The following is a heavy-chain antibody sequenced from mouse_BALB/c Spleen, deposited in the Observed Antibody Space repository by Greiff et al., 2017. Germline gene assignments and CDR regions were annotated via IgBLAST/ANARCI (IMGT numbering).Heavy chain of an antibody. CDR3: AREKLVAY. CDR2: ISSGGSYT. V-gene: IGHV5-6*01. J-gene: IGHJ3*01. CDR1: GFTFSSYG. Sequence: EVMLVESGGDLVKPGGSQKLSCAASGFTFSSYGMSWVRQTPDKRLEWVATISSGGSYTYYPDSVKGRFTISRDNAKNTLYLQMSSLKSEDTAMYYCAREKLVAYWGQGTLVTVSA.